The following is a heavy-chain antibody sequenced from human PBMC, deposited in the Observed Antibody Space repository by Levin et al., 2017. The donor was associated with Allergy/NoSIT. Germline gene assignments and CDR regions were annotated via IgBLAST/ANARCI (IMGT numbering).Heavy chain of an antibody. Sequence: GGSLRLSCAASGFTFSSNSMHWVRQAPGKGLEWLAVISYDGAHAYYAASVKGRFIVSRDNSRNNLYLQLSSLTPADTAVYYCGRDGGCTTGGVWNAVDVWGPGTTVTVAS. J-gene: IGHJ6*02. CDR1: GFTFSSNS. D-gene: IGHD1-1*01. CDR3: GRDGGCTTGGVWNAVDV. CDR2: ISYDGAHA. V-gene: IGHV3-30-3*01.